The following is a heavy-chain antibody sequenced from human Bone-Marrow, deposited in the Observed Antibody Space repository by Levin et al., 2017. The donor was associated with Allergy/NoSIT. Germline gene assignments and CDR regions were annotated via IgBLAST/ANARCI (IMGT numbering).Heavy chain of an antibody. Sequence: QAGGSLRLSCATSGFTFSDYWMSWVRQAPEKGLEWVASIRQDGSEEKYADSMKGRFSISRDNAKNSAYLQMNTLRGEDTAVYYCVVTTRSRAFDFWGRGTKVTVSS. CDR2: IRQDGSEE. CDR3: VVTTRSRAFDF. J-gene: IGHJ3*01. D-gene: IGHD4-17*01. V-gene: IGHV3-7*01. CDR1: GFTFSDYW.